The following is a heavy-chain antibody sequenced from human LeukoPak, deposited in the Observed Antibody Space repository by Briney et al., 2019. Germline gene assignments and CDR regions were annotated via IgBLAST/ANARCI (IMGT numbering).Heavy chain of an antibody. D-gene: IGHD6-19*01. CDR1: GGSISSYY. V-gene: IGHV4-34*01. CDR2: INHSGST. CDR3: ARFRRSSGLDY. Sequence: SETLSLTCTVSGGSISSYYWSWIRQPPGKGLEWIGEINHSGSTNYNPSLKSRVTISVDTSKNQFSLKLSSVTAADTAVYYCARFRRSSGLDYWGQGTLVTVSS. J-gene: IGHJ4*02.